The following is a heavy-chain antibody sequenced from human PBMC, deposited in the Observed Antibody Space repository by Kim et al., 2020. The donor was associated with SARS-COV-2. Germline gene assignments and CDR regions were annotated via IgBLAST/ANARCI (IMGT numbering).Heavy chain of an antibody. CDR2: ISAYNGNT. Sequence: ASVKVSCKASGYTFTSYGISWVRQAPGQGLEWMGWISAYNGNTNYAQKLQGRVTMTTDTSTSTAYMELRSLRSDDTAVYYCAREDIVPSHYGMDVWGQGTTVTVSS. CDR1: GYTFTSYG. CDR3: AREDIVPSHYGMDV. J-gene: IGHJ6*02. V-gene: IGHV1-18*04. D-gene: IGHD2-8*01.